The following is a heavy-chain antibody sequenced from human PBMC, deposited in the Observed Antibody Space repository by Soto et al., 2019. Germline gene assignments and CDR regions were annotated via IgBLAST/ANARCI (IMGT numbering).Heavy chain of an antibody. V-gene: IGHV4-4*07. CDR1: GGSISNYY. CDR2: VSSTGST. Sequence: PSETLSLTCTVSGGSISNYYWSWIRQPADKRLEWIGRVSSTGSTYYNPSLKSRVTISVDTSKNQVSLNLTSVTAADTAVYYCARGVPAAGTDWFDPWDQGTLVTVSS. CDR3: ARGVPAAGTDWFDP. J-gene: IGHJ5*02. D-gene: IGHD6-13*01.